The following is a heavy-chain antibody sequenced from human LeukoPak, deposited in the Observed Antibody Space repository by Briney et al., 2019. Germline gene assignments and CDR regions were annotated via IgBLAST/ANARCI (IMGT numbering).Heavy chain of an antibody. V-gene: IGHV4-59*01. J-gene: IGHJ4*02. Sequence: KPSETLSLTCTVSGGSISSYYWSWIRQPPGKGLEWIANIYHTGSTNYNPSLSSRVTISIDTAKNQFSLKLTFVTAADTAVYYCARRGRNSSGWQDYLWGQGTLVTVSS. D-gene: IGHD6-25*01. CDR3: ARRGRNSSGWQDYL. CDR1: GGSISSYY. CDR2: IYHTGST.